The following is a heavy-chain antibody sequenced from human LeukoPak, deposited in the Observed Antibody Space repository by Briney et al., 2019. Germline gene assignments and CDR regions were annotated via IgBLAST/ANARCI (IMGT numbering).Heavy chain of an antibody. CDR2: IKQDGSEK. J-gene: IGHJ4*02. CDR1: GFTFSSYW. Sequence: GGSLRLSCAASGFTFSSYWMSWVRQAPGKGLEWVANIKQDGSEKYYADSVKGRFTISRDNSKNTLYLQMNSLRAEDTAVYYCARDGAGGSGSYFGIDYWGQGTLVTVSS. CDR3: ARDGAGGSGSYFGIDY. V-gene: IGHV3-7*01. D-gene: IGHD3-10*01.